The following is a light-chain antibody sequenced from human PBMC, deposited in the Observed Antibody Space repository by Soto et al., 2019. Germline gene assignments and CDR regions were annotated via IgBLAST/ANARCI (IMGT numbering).Light chain of an antibody. J-gene: IGKJ3*01. CDR2: GAS. CDR1: QSVYINS. CDR3: QQRSSWPFT. Sequence: EVVLTQSPGTLSLSPGESATLSCRASQSVYINSLAWYQHKRGRAPRLLIYGASTRATGIPARFSGSGSGTDFTLTISSLEPEDFAVYYCQQRSSWPFTFGPGTKVDIK. V-gene: IGKV3D-20*02.